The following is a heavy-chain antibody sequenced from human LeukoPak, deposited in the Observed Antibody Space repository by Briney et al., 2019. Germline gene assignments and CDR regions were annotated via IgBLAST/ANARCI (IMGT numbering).Heavy chain of an antibody. CDR3: ARASIQGYESSMASEEGLDY. V-gene: IGHV4-30-4*01. J-gene: IGHJ4*02. Sequence: PSETLSLTCTVSGGAIRSGDYYWSWIRQPPGKGLEWIGYIYYSGSTYYNPSLKSRVSISVDTSKNQFSLKVSSPTVADTAVYYCARASIQGYESSMASEEGLDYWGQGTLVTVSS. D-gene: IGHD2-15*01. CDR1: GGAIRSGDYY. CDR2: IYYSGST.